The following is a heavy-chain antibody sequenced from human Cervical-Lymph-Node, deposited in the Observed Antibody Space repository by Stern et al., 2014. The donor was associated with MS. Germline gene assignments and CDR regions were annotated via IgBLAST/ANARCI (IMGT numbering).Heavy chain of an antibody. V-gene: IGHV3-30-3*01. Sequence: QVQLVESGGGVVQPGGSLRLSCAASGFTFSSHVMPWVRQAPGKGLEWVPVRGHDENNNAYAYSVKGRFTISRDNSNNTLSLQMNSLRAEDTAVYYCVREDGDFDYWGQGTLVTVSS. CDR2: RGHDENNN. D-gene: IGHD2-8*01. CDR1: GFTFSSHV. CDR3: VREDGDFDY. J-gene: IGHJ4*02.